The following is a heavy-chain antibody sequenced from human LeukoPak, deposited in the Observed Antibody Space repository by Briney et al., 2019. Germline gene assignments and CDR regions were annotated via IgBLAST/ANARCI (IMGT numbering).Heavy chain of an antibody. J-gene: IGHJ4*02. CDR1: GFTFSSYG. Sequence: GGFLRLSCAASGFTFSSYGMHWVRQAPGKGLEWVAVIWYDGSNKYYADSVKGRFTISRDNSKNTLYLQMNSLRAEDTAVYYCARDPDIVVVPAASNPDYWGQGTLVTVSS. V-gene: IGHV3-33*01. D-gene: IGHD2-2*01. CDR3: ARDPDIVVVPAASNPDY. CDR2: IWYDGSNK.